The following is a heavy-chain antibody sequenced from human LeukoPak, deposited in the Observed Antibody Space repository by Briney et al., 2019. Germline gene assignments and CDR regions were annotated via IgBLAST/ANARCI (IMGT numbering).Heavy chain of an antibody. J-gene: IGHJ4*02. CDR1: GGSISSYY. Sequence: SETLSLTCTVSGGSISSYYLSWIRQPPGKGLEWIGYIYYSGSTNYDPSLKSRVTISVDTSKNQFSLKLSSVTAADTAVYYCARDGVGFFDYWGQGTLVTVSS. V-gene: IGHV4-59*01. CDR2: IYYSGST. CDR3: ARDGVGFFDY. D-gene: IGHD1-26*01.